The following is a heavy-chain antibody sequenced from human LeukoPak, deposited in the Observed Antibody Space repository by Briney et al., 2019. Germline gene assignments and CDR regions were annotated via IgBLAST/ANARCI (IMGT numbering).Heavy chain of an antibody. J-gene: IGHJ4*02. D-gene: IGHD6-19*01. V-gene: IGHV1-8*02. CDR1: GYTFTCYY. Sequence: GASVKVSCKASGYTFTCYYMHWVRQAPGQGLEWMGWINPNSGNTGYAQKFQGRVTMTRNTSISTAYMELSSLRSEDTAVYYCARRRGWPNYFDYWGQGTLVTVSS. CDR3: ARRRGWPNYFDY. CDR2: INPNSGNT.